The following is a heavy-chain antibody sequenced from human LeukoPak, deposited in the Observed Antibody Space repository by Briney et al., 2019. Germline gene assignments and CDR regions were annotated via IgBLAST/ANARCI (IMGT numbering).Heavy chain of an antibody. CDR3: AKRGSGYRAFDY. V-gene: IGHV3-23*01. CDR2: ISGSGGST. CDR1: GFTFSSYA. D-gene: IGHD5-12*01. Sequence: PGGSLRLSCAASGFTFSSYAMSWVRQAPGKGLEWVSAISGSGGSTYYADSVKGRFNISRDNSKNTLYLQMNSLRAVDTAVYYCAKRGSGYRAFDYWGQGTLVTVSS. J-gene: IGHJ4*02.